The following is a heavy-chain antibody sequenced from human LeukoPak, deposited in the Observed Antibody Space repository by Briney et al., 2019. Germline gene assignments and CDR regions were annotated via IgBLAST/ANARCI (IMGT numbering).Heavy chain of an antibody. CDR3: ARARPWAFDI. CDR2: IYYSGST. V-gene: IGHV4-59*01. J-gene: IGHJ3*02. Sequence: KPSETLSLTCTVSGGSISSYYWSWIRQPPGKGLEWIGYIYYSGSTNYNPSLKSRVTISVDTSKNQFSLKLSSVTAADTAVYYCARARPWAFDIWGQGTMVTVSS. CDR1: GGSISSYY.